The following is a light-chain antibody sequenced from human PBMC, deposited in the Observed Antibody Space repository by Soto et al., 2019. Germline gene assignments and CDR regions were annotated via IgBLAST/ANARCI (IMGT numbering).Light chain of an antibody. CDR1: SSNIGAGYD. J-gene: IGLJ2*01. CDR3: QSYDSSLSHVV. CDR2: GNS. V-gene: IGLV1-40*01. Sequence: QSVLTQPPSASGAPGQRVTISCTGSSSNIGAGYDVHWYQQLPGTAPKLLIYGNSNRPSGVPDRFSGSKSGTSASLAITGLQAEDEADYYCQSYDSSLSHVVFGGGTQLTVL.